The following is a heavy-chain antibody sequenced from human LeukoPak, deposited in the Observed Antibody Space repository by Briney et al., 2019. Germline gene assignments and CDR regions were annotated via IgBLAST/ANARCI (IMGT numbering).Heavy chain of an antibody. J-gene: IGHJ4*02. CDR3: AREGAGLDY. CDR1: GFTFSSYA. CDR2: ISYDGSNK. V-gene: IGHV3-30*04. Sequence: GGSLRLSCAASGFTFSSYAMHWVRQAPGKGLEWAAVISYDGSNKYYADSVKGRFTISRDNSKNTLYLQMNSLRAEDTAVYYCAREGAGLDYWGQGTLVTVSS.